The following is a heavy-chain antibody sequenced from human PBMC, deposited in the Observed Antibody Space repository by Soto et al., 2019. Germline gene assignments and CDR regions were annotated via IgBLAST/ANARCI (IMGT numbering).Heavy chain of an antibody. CDR1: GGSVSSGSYY. D-gene: IGHD3-16*02. CDR2: IHYSGSA. Sequence: SETLSLTCTVSGGSVSSGSYYWSWIRQPPGKGLEWIGYIHYSGSANYSPSLKSRVTISIDTSKNQFSLNLSSVTAADTAVYYCARLEYYDYVWGSYRPPYYLDHWGQGTVVTVSS. CDR3: ARLEYYDYVWGSYRPPYYLDH. V-gene: IGHV4-61*01. J-gene: IGHJ4*02.